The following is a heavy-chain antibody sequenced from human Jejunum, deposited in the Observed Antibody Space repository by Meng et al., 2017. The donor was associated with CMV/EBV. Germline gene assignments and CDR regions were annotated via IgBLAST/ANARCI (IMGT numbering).Heavy chain of an antibody. CDR2: INGDGSST. Sequence: LSFAASGFTLSDYWMFWVRQAPGKGLVWVSRINGDGSSTDSADFVKGRFTISRDNAKNTLYLEMSSLRVDDSAVYYCARDPRNKGLGPWGQGTLVTVSS. V-gene: IGHV3-74*01. CDR3: ARDPRNKGLGP. CDR1: GFTLSDYW. J-gene: IGHJ5*02. D-gene: IGHD1-14*01.